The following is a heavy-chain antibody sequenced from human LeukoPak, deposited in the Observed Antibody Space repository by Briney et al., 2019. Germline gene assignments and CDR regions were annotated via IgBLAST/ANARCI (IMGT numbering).Heavy chain of an antibody. J-gene: IGHJ6*02. D-gene: IGHD2-8*01. Sequence: ASVKVSCKASGYTFSDYPIHWLRQAPGQRFEWMGWISAGNIKYSQNFQDRINITRDTSASTVNMELSSLTPADTAVYYCARVAYVMDVWGQGTTVVVSS. V-gene: IGHV1-3*01. CDR2: ISAGNI. CDR1: GYTFSDYP. CDR3: ARVAYVMDV.